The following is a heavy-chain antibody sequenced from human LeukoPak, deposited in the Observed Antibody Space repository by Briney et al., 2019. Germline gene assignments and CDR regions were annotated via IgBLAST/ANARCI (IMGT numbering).Heavy chain of an antibody. Sequence: SETLSLTCTVSGGSISSSSYYWGWIRQPPGKGLECIGYIYYSGSTNYNPSLKSRVTISVDTSKSQFSLKLSSVTAADTAVYYCARGTTGDFWSGYPYYFDYWGQGTLVTVSS. CDR1: GGSISSSSYY. V-gene: IGHV4-61*05. CDR3: ARGTTGDFWSGYPYYFDY. D-gene: IGHD3-3*01. CDR2: IYYSGST. J-gene: IGHJ4*02.